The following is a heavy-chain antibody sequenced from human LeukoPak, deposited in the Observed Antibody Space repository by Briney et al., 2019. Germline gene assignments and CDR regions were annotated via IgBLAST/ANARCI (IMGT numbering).Heavy chain of an antibody. V-gene: IGHV3-7*01. CDR1: GFTLSSYW. J-gene: IGHJ4*02. Sequence: QTGGSLRLSCAASGFTLSSYWMSWVRQAPGKGLEWVANIKRDGSEKYYVDSVKGRFSISRDNAKNSLYLQMNSLRAEDTAVYYCARERPKYYYDSSGYLDYWGQGTLVTVSS. D-gene: IGHD3-22*01. CDR3: ARERPKYYYDSSGYLDY. CDR2: IKRDGSEK.